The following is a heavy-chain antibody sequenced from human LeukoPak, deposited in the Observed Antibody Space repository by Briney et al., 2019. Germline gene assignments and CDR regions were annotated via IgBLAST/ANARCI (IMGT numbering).Heavy chain of an antibody. CDR1: GYTFTCYY. CDR3: ARDCSSTSCHYYYYGMDV. J-gene: IGHJ6*02. CDR2: INPNSGGT. D-gene: IGHD2-2*01. Sequence: ASVKVSCKASGYTFTCYYMHWVRQAPGQGLEWMGWINPNSGGTNYAQKFQGRVTMTRDTSVSTAYMELSRLRSDDTAVYYCARDCSSTSCHYYYYGMDVWGQGTTVTVSS. V-gene: IGHV1-2*02.